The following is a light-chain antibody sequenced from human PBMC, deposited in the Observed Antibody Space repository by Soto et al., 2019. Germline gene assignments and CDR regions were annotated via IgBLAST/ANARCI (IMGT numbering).Light chain of an antibody. CDR3: SSYTSSSTRV. J-gene: IGLJ3*02. CDR2: EVS. Sequence: SVLTQPASVSGSPGPSITISCTGTSSDVGGYNYVSWYQQHPGKAPKLMIYEVSNRPSGVSNRFSGSKSGNTASLTISGLQAEDEDDYYCSSYTSSSTRVFGGGPPLTVL. CDR1: SSDVGGYNY. V-gene: IGLV2-14*01.